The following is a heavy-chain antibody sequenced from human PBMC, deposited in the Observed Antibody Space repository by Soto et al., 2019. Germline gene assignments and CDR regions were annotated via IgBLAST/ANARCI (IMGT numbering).Heavy chain of an antibody. D-gene: IGHD2-15*01. CDR1: GFTFSSYG. Sequence: PGGSLRLSCAASGFTFSSYGMHWVRQAPGKGLEWVAVISYDGSNKYYADSVKGQFTISRDNSKNTLYLQMNSLRAEDTAVYYCAKDKVPVRWYYFDYWGQGTLVTVSS. J-gene: IGHJ4*02. CDR3: AKDKVPVRWYYFDY. CDR2: ISYDGSNK. V-gene: IGHV3-30*18.